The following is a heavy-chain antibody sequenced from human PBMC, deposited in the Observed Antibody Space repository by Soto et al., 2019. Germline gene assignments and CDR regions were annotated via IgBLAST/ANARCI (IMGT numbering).Heavy chain of an antibody. D-gene: IGHD1-26*01. CDR2: IYTSGST. V-gene: IGHV4-4*08. Sequence: SETLSLTCTVSGGSISSYYWSWIRQPPGKGLEWIGYIYTSGSTNYNPSLKSRVTMSIDTSNKHFSLSLKSVTAADTAVYYCARTVGAAYYFDFWGQGALVTVSS. CDR1: GGSISSYY. J-gene: IGHJ4*02. CDR3: ARTVGAAYYFDF.